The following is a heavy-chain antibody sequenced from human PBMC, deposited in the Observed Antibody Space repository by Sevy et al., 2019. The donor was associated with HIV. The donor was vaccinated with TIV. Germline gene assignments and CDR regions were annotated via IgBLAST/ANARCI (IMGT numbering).Heavy chain of an antibody. J-gene: IGHJ3*02. V-gene: IGHV1-2*02. CDR2: INPNSGGT. CDR1: GYTFTGYY. CDR3: ARDRGPYSSGLDAFDI. Sequence: ASVKVSCKASGYTFTGYYMHWVRQAPGQGLEWMGWINPNSGGTNYGEKFQGRVTMTRDTSISTAYMELSRLRSDDTAVYYCARDRGPYSSGLDAFDIWGQGTMVTVSS. D-gene: IGHD6-19*01.